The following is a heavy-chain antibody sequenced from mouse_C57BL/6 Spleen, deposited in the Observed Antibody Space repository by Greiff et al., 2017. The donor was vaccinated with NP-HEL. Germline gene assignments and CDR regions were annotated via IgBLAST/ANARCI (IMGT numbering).Heavy chain of an antibody. CDR2: IDPETGGT. D-gene: IGHD2-1*01. V-gene: IGHV1-15*01. J-gene: IGHJ2*01. Sequence: VQLKESGAELVRPGASVTLSCKASGYTFTDYEMHWVKQTPVHGLEWIGAIDPETGGTAYNQKFKGKAILTADKSSSTAYMELRSLTSEDSAVYYCTRSVTVPYYFDYWGQGTTLTVSS. CDR1: GYTFTDYE. CDR3: TRSVTVPYYFDY.